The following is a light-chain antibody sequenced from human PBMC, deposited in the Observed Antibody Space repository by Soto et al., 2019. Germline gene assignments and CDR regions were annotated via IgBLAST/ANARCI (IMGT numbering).Light chain of an antibody. CDR2: EVS. J-gene: IGLJ1*01. CDR3: SSYAGSNTPYV. Sequence: HSVLTKPPSASGLPGQSVTISCTGTSSDVGGYNYVSWYQQHPGKAPKLMIYEVSKRPSGVPDRFSGSKSGNTASLTVSGLQAEDEADYYCSSYAGSNTPYVFGTGTKVTVL. CDR1: SSDVGGYNY. V-gene: IGLV2-8*01.